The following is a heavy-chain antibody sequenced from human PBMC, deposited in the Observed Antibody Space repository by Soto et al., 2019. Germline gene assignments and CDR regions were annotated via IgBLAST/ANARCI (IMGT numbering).Heavy chain of an antibody. CDR1: GFTFNSYA. D-gene: IGHD2-2*01. J-gene: IGHJ4*02. V-gene: IGHV3-23*01. CDR3: AKRYHTTTSCFYD. Sequence: EVQLLESGGGLVQPGGSLRLSCAASGFTFNSYAMSWVRQAPGKGLEWVSITRGGGGTTYYADSVKGRFAISRDNSKNTLYLEMNSLRAEDTAVYFCAKRYHTTTSCFYDWGQGTLVTVAS. CDR2: TRGGGGTT.